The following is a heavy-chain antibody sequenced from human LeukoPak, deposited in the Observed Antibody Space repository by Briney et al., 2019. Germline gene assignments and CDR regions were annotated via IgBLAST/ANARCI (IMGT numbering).Heavy chain of an antibody. Sequence: GSLRLSCAASGFTFSSYGMHWVRQPPGKGLEWIGEINHSGSTNYNPSLKSRVTISVDTSKNQFSLKLSSVTAADTAVYYCARVLEGSSGQHWYFDLWGRGTLVTVSS. D-gene: IGHD6-19*01. CDR1: GFTFSSYG. V-gene: IGHV4-34*01. J-gene: IGHJ2*01. CDR3: ARVLEGSSGQHWYFDL. CDR2: INHSGST.